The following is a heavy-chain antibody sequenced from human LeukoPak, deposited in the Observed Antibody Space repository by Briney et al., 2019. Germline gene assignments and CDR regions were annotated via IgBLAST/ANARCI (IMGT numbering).Heavy chain of an antibody. V-gene: IGHV3-23*01. D-gene: IGHD1-26*01. CDR1: GFTFSSYV. CDR3: AKGILLRVGAPDS. CDR2: ITNSGGT. Sequence: GGSLRLSCAASGFTFSSYVMGWVRQAPGMGLEWVSSITNSGGTYYADSVKGRFTISRDNSKNTLYLQMNSLRAEDTAVYYCAKGILLRVGAPDSWGQGTLVTVSS. J-gene: IGHJ4*02.